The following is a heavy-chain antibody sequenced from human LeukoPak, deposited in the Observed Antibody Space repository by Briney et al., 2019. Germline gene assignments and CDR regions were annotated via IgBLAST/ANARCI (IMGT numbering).Heavy chain of an antibody. J-gene: IGHJ4*02. CDR3: AKEYDSGGYGANFDY. CDR2: IKEDGSSQ. D-gene: IGHD3-10*01. V-gene: IGHV3-7*01. CDR1: GFTFSHSW. Sequence: GGSLRLSCVASGFTFSHSWMTWVRQAPGKGLEWVGHIKEDGSSQNYADSVKGRFTISRDNSRNTMYLQMDSLRAEDTAVYYCAKEYDSGGYGANFDYWGQGTLVTVSS.